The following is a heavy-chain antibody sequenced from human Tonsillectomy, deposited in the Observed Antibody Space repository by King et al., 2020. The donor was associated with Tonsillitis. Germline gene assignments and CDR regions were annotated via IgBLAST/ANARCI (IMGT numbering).Heavy chain of an antibody. J-gene: IGHJ4*02. CDR3: ARVETTHPSAPFYY. CDR1: GYSISSGFY. D-gene: IGHD1-14*01. V-gene: IGHV4-38-2*02. Sequence: QLQESGPGLVKPSEPLSLTCTVSGYSISSGFYWGWIRQPPGKGLEWIGSIYHSGSTYYNPSLKSRVTISVDTPKSQFSLKLSSVTAADTAVYYCARVETTHPSAPFYYWGPGTLVTVSS. CDR2: IYHSGST.